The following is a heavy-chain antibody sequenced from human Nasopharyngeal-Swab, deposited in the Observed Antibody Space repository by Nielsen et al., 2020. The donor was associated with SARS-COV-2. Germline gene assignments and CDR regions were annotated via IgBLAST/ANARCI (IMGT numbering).Heavy chain of an antibody. CDR2: IYYSGST. V-gene: IGHV4-39*01. CDR1: GGSISSSSYY. Sequence: GSLRLSCTVSGGSISSSSYYWGWIRQPPGKGLEWIGSIYYSGSTYYNPSLKSRVIISVDTSKNQFSLKLSSVTAADTAVYYCARRREVGASLYWGQGTLVTVSS. D-gene: IGHD1-26*01. J-gene: IGHJ4*02. CDR3: ARRREVGASLY.